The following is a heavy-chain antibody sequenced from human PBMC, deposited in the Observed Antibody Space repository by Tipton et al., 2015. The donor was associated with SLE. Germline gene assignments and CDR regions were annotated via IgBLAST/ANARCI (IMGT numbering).Heavy chain of an antibody. D-gene: IGHD3-16*01. CDR3: ARLGAAKDFQH. Sequence: GLVKPSETLSLTCTVSGGSISSYYWSWIRQPPGKGLELIGYIYYSGSTNYNPSLKSRVTISVDTSKNQFSLKLSSVTAAGTAVYYCARLGAAKDFQHWGQGTLVTVSS. J-gene: IGHJ1*01. V-gene: IGHV4-59*01. CDR2: IYYSGST. CDR1: GGSISSYY.